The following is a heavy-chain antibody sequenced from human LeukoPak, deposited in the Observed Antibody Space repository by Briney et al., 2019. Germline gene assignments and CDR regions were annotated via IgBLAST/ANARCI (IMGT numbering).Heavy chain of an antibody. CDR2: IHHGGSS. Sequence: SETLSLTCAVSGASISSNGWWSWVRQAPGKGLEWIGEIHHGGSSNYNPSLNSRVTISLDQSKNQVSLKLTSVTAADTAVYYCARDVGARLPGYWGQGTLVTVSS. J-gene: IGHJ4*02. V-gene: IGHV4-4*02. D-gene: IGHD6-6*01. CDR3: ARDVGARLPGY. CDR1: GASISSNGW.